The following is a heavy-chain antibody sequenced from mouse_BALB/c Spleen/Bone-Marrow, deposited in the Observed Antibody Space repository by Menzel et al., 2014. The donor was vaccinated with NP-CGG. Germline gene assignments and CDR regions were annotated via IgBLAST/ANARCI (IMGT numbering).Heavy chain of an antibody. V-gene: IGHV2-6-5*01. Sequence: VKLMESGPGLVAPSQSLSITCTVSGFSLTDYGVSWIRQPPGKGLEWLGVIWGVGTTYYNSALKSRLSISKDNSKSXVFLKMNSLQTDDTAIYYCAKIYYDFDGFAHWGQGTLVTVSA. D-gene: IGHD2-4*01. CDR1: GFSLTDYG. J-gene: IGHJ3*01. CDR2: IWGVGTT. CDR3: AKIYYDFDGFAH.